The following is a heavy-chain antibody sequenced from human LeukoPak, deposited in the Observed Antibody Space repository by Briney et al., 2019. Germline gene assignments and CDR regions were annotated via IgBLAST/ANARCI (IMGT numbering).Heavy chain of an antibody. CDR3: ARDLVAADNFDY. CDR2: ISSSSSYI. V-gene: IGHV3-21*01. CDR1: GFTFSTYS. J-gene: IGHJ4*02. D-gene: IGHD6-19*01. Sequence: GGSLRLSCVASGFTFSTYSMNWVRQAPGKGLEWVSSISSSSSYIYYADSVKGRFTISRDNAKNSLYLQMNSLRAEDTAVYYCARDLVAADNFDYWGQGTLVTVSS.